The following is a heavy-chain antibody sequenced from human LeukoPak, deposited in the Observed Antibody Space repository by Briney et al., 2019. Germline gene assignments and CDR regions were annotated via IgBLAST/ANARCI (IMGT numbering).Heavy chain of an antibody. J-gene: IGHJ4*02. D-gene: IGHD2-2*01. V-gene: IGHV1-69*13. CDR2: IIPIFGTA. Sequence: SVKVSCKASGGTFSSYAISWVRQAPGQGLEWMGGIIPIFGTANYAQKFQGRVTITADESTSTAYMELSSLRSEDTAVYYCARSGYCSSTSCYGPLDYWGQGTLVTVSS. CDR1: GGTFSSYA. CDR3: ARSGYCSSTSCYGPLDY.